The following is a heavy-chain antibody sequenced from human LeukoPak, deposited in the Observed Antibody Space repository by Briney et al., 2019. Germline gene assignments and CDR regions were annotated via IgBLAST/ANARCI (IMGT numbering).Heavy chain of an antibody. Sequence: SETLSLTCTVSGGSISSSSYYWGWLRQPPGKGLEWIGSIYYSGSTYYNPSLKSRVTISVDTSKNQFSLKLSSVTAADTAVYYCARGRNYELDYWGQGTLVTVSS. CDR2: IYYSGST. V-gene: IGHV4-39*01. D-gene: IGHD1-7*01. CDR1: GGSISSSSYY. CDR3: ARGRNYELDY. J-gene: IGHJ4*02.